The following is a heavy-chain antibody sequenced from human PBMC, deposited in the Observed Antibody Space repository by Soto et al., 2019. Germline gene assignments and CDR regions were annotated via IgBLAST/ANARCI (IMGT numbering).Heavy chain of an antibody. D-gene: IGHD3-9*01. J-gene: IGHJ5*02. CDR3: ARDLGNYDILTGYADEDP. CDR1: GFTFSSYA. Sequence: GGSLILSCGASGFTFSSYAMSWVRQTPGKGLEWVSTLSGGGGTTYYADSVKGQFTISRDNSKSTLYLQMNSLRAEDTAVYYCARDLGNYDILTGYADEDPWGQRTLVTGS. CDR2: LSGGGGTT. V-gene: IGHV3-23*01.